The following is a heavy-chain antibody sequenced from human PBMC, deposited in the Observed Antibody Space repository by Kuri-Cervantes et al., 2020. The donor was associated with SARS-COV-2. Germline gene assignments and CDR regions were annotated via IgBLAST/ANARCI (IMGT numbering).Heavy chain of an antibody. J-gene: IGHJ6*01. Sequence: GSLRLSCTVSGGSISSSSYYWGWIRQPPGKGLEWIGSIYYSGSTYYNPSLKSRVTISVDTSKNQFSLKLSSVTAADTAVYYCARDGGGARDYYYGMDVWGQGTTVT. V-gene: IGHV4-39*07. D-gene: IGHD4-23*01. CDR2: IYYSGST. CDR3: ARDGGGARDYYYGMDV. CDR1: GGSISSSSYY.